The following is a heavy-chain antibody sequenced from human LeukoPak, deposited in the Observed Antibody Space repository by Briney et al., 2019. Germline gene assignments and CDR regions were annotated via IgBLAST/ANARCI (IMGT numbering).Heavy chain of an antibody. Sequence: PSETLSLTCTVSGYSPLSDYYWGGSRQPPGKGLEWIGRIYHMGSTYYTPSLKTRATISVDTSKNRFSLKLSSVTAADTAVYYCARGFGSGYYLDAFNIWGQGTMVTVSS. CDR1: GYSPLSDYY. J-gene: IGHJ3*02. V-gene: IGHV4-38-2*02. D-gene: IGHD3-22*01. CDR3: ARGFGSGYYLDAFNI. CDR2: IYHMGST.